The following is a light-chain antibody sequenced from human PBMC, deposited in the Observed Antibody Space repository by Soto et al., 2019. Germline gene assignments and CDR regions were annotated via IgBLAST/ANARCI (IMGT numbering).Light chain of an antibody. V-gene: IGLV2-14*01. CDR1: SSDVGGYNF. J-gene: IGLJ2*01. Sequence: QSALTQPASVSGSPGQSITISCTGTSSDVGGYNFVSWYQQYPGKAPKLIIYEVTDRPSGVSNRFSGSKSGSTASLTISGLQAEDEADYYCSSYTRRSTLAFGGGTKLTVL. CDR2: EVT. CDR3: SSYTRRSTLA.